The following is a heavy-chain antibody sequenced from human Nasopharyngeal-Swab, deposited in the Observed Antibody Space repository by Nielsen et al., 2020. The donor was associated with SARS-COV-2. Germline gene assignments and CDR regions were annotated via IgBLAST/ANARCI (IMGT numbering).Heavy chain of an antibody. CDR1: VGSFSGYY. J-gene: IGHJ4*02. CDR3: ARGRGCSSTSCYFDY. Sequence: SETLSLTCAVYVGSFSGYYWSWIRQPPGKGLEWIGEINHSGSTNYNPSLKSRVTISVDTSKNQFSLKLSSVTAADTAVYYCARGRGCSSTSCYFDYWGQGTLVTVSS. CDR2: INHSGST. V-gene: IGHV4-34*01. D-gene: IGHD2-2*01.